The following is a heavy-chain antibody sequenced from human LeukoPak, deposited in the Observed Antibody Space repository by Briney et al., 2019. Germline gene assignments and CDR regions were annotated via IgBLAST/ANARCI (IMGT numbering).Heavy chain of an antibody. V-gene: IGHV4/OR15-8*02. J-gene: IGHJ4*02. CDR3: SRESGAFCPFGY. CDR1: GGSIRSTNW. D-gene: IGHD1-26*01. CDR2: ISLSGQT. Sequence: SETLSLTCGVSGGSIRSTNWWSWVRQPPGQVLELIGEISLSGQTNFNPSLNGRVTMSLDESRNQLSLTLTSVTAADTAIYYCSRESGAFCPFGYWGQGTLLIVPP.